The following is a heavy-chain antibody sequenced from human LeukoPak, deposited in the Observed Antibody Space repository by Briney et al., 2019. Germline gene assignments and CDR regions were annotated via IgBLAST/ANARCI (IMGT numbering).Heavy chain of an antibody. V-gene: IGHV3-21*06. CDR1: GLTFSTSG. CDR2: IGPTGFDR. Sequence: AGGSLRLSCTTSGLTFSTSGFNWVRQAPGKGLEWVASIGPTGFDRYHADSIKGRFTISRDNANNFLYLQMDSLRAEDTAVYYCATETNGRHYDYWGRGTLLTVSS. CDR3: ATETNGRHYDY. D-gene: IGHD1-14*01. J-gene: IGHJ4*02.